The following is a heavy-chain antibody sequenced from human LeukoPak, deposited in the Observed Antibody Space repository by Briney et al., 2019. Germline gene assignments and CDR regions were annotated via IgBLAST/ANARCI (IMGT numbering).Heavy chain of an antibody. V-gene: IGHV3-7*01. CDR3: ARDAYDDASES. CDR2: LRPDGRDK. CDR1: GFTFSYYW. J-gene: IGHJ5*02. D-gene: IGHD3-3*01. Sequence: GGSLRLSCAASGFTFSYYWMTWVRQAPGKGLEWVANLRPDGRDKYYADSVKGRLTISRDNAKNSLYLQMNGLRADDTAIYYCARDAYDDASESWGQGTLVTVSS.